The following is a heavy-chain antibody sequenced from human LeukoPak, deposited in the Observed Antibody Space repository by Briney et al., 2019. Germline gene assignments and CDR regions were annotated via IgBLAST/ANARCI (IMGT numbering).Heavy chain of an antibody. V-gene: IGHV1-8*01. J-gene: IGHJ5*02. Sequence: ASVKVSCKASGYTFTSYDINWVRQATGQGLEWMAWMNPNSGNTGYAQKFQGRVTMTRNTSISTAYMELSSLRSEDTAVYYCARAGYDILTGSNWFDPWGQGTLVTVSS. D-gene: IGHD3-9*01. CDR1: GYTFTSYD. CDR3: ARAGYDILTGSNWFDP. CDR2: MNPNSGNT.